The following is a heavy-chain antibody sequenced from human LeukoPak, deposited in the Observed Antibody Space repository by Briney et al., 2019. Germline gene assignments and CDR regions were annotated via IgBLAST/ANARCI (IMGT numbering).Heavy chain of an antibody. D-gene: IGHD6-13*01. CDR2: FIPIFGIP. CDR3: AILRGESSRWFRLDP. Sequence: ASVKVSCKASGGTFSSDAISWVRQAPGLGLEYMGRFIPIFGIPNYAERFRGRVTITADTSTNTVYLELSSLRSEDSAVYFCAILRGESSRWFRLDPWGQGTVVTVSS. CDR1: GGTFSSDA. V-gene: IGHV1-69*04. J-gene: IGHJ5*02.